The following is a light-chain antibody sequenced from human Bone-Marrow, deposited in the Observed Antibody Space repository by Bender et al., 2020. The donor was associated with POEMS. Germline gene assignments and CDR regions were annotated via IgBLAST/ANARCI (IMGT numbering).Light chain of an antibody. CDR2: KDT. J-gene: IGLJ3*02. Sequence: SRELRQPPSVSVSPGQTARITCSGDALRRQYTYWYQQKPGQAPMLVIYKDTERPSGIPERFSGSSSGTTATLTISGVRAEDEADYYCQTVGTSSPWVFGGGTKLTVL. CDR3: QTVGTSSPWV. CDR1: ALRRQY. V-gene: IGLV3-25*03.